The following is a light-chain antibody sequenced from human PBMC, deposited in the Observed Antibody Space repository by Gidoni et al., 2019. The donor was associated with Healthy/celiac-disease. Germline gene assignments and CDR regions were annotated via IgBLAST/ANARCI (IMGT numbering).Light chain of an antibody. CDR3: MQALQTPT. Sequence: DIVMTPALLSLPVTPGEPASISCRSSQSLLHVNGYNYLDWYLQKPGQSPQVLIYLGSHRASGVPDRFSGSGSGTDFTLKISRVEAEDVGVYFCMQALQTPTFGGGTKVEIK. CDR1: QSLLHVNGYNY. CDR2: LGS. J-gene: IGKJ4*01. V-gene: IGKV2-28*01.